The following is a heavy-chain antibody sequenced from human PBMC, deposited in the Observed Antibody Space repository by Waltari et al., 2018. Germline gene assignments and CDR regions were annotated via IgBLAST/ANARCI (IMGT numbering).Heavy chain of an antibody. Sequence: QVTLKESGPVLVKPSETLTLTCTVSGFSLSNALMGVSWIRQPPGKALEWLAHIFSIDEKSFNTSLKSRLAISKDTSKSQVVLTMTNMDPVDTATYYCARRRGYFFDYWGQGTLVTVSS. CDR3: ARRRGYFFDY. J-gene: IGHJ4*02. V-gene: IGHV2-26*01. CDR2: IFSIDEK. CDR1: GFSLSNALMG. D-gene: IGHD3-22*01.